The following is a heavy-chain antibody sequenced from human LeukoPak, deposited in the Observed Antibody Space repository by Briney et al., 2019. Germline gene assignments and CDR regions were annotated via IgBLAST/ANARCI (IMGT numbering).Heavy chain of an antibody. J-gene: IGHJ6*02. CDR2: IKQDGSEK. Sequence: GGSLRLSCAASGFTFSSYWMSWVRQAPGKGLEWVANIKQDGSEKYYVDSVKGRFTISRDNAKNSLYLQMNSLRAEDTAVYYCARASQETGSGSYWGRTLMWINYYLGMDVWGQGTTVTVSS. CDR1: GFTFSSYW. V-gene: IGHV3-7*01. D-gene: IGHD3-10*01. CDR3: ARASQETGSGSYWGRTLMWINYYLGMDV.